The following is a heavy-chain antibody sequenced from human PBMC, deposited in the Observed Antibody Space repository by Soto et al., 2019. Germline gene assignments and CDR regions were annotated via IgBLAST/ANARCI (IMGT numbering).Heavy chain of an antibody. CDR1: GGSISSSNYY. V-gene: IGHV4-39*07. CDR2: IYYSGIT. Sequence: PSETLSLTCTVSGGSISSSNYYWGWIRQPPGKGLEWIGNIYYSGITYYNPSLESRVTISVDTSKNQFSLKLSSVTAADTAVYYCARERPDGARLDPWGQGTLVTVSS. D-gene: IGHD6-6*01. CDR3: ARERPDGARLDP. J-gene: IGHJ5*02.